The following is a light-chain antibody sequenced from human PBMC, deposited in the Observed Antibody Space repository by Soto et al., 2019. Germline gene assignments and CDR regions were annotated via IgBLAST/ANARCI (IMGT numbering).Light chain of an antibody. CDR2: EVS. CDR3: SSYTGSNTYV. Sequence: QSVLTQPASVSGSPGQSITISCTGTSSDVGGYNYVSWSQQHPGKAPQLMIYEVSNRPSGVSNRFSGSKSGNTASLTISGLQAEDEADYYCSSYTGSNTYVFGTGTKLTVL. CDR1: SSDVGGYNY. V-gene: IGLV2-14*01. J-gene: IGLJ1*01.